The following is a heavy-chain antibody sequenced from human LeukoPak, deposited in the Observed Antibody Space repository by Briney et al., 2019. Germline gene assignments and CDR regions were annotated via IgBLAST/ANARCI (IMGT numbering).Heavy chain of an antibody. CDR1: GGSISSSSYY. V-gene: IGHV4-39*01. CDR2: IYYSGST. D-gene: IGHD3-22*01. J-gene: IGHJ3*02. CDR3: ARGHSRITMIVVVPRWRSLDAFDI. Sequence: SETLSLTCTVSGGSISSSSYYWGWIRQPPGKGLEWIGSIYYSGSTYYNPSLKSRVTISVDTSKNQFSLKLSSVTAADTAVYYCARGHSRITMIVVVPRWRSLDAFDIWGQGTMVTVSS.